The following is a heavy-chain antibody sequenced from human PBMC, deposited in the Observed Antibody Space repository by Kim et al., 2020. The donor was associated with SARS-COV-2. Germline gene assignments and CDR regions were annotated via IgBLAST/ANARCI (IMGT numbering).Heavy chain of an antibody. Sequence: ASVKVSCKASGYTFTGYYMHWVRQAPGQGLEWMGRINPNSGGTNYAQKFQGRVTMTRDTSISTAYMELSRLRSDDTAVYYCARDRVSGVGNGMDVWGQGTTVTVSS. D-gene: IGHD6-13*01. CDR2: INPNSGGT. J-gene: IGHJ6*02. V-gene: IGHV1-2*06. CDR1: GYTFTGYY. CDR3: ARDRVSGVGNGMDV.